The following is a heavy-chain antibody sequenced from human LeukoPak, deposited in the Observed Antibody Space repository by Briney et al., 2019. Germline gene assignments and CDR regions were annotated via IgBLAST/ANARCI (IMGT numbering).Heavy chain of an antibody. CDR1: GGSITSTKYF. D-gene: IGHD2-8*01. CDR2: ISSSGTA. V-gene: IGHV4-39*07. J-gene: IGHJ4*02. CDR3: AGLGVMVLVYQFEY. Sequence: SETLSLTCAVSGGSITSTKYFWGWIRQPLGKELELIGIISSSGTADYNPSLKSRVTISTDTSKNQFSLKLTSVTAADTAVYYCAGLGVMVLVYQFEYWGRGTPVTVSS.